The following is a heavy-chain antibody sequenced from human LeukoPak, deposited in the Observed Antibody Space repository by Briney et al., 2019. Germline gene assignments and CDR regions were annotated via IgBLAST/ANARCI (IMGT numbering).Heavy chain of an antibody. Sequence: GASVKDSCKASGYTFTSYGISWVRQAPGQGLEWMGWISAYNGNTNYAQKLQGRVTMTTDTSTSTAYMELRSLRSDDTAVYYCARVGLGGRYYYGMDVWGQGTTVTVSS. CDR2: ISAYNGNT. CDR1: GYTFTSYG. V-gene: IGHV1-18*01. CDR3: ARVGLGGRYYYGMDV. J-gene: IGHJ6*02. D-gene: IGHD2-15*01.